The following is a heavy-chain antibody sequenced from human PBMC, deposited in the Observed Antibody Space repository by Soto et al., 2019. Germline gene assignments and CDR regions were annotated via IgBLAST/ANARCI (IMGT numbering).Heavy chain of an antibody. D-gene: IGHD4-17*01. V-gene: IGHV1-18*04. CDR2: ITDYNGST. J-gene: IGHJ3*01. Sequence: QVQLMQSGAEVKKSGASVKVSCKASGYTFINYGIIWVRQAPGQGLEWMGWITDYNGSTKYARKFQDRVTMTTDTSTSTAYMELMSLRPDDTAVYFCARDDFGDLWRSPDVWGQGTMVTVSS. CDR3: ARDDFGDLWRSPDV. CDR1: GYTFINYG.